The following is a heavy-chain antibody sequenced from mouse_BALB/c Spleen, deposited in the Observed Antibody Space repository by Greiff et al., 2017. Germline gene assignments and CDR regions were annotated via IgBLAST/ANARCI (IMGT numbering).Heavy chain of an antibody. CDR3: ARSGDYDAGYFDY. CDR2: IYPGDGDT. CDR1: GYTFTSYW. Sequence: VKLMESGAELARPGASVKLSCKASGYTFTSYWMQWVKQRPGQGLEWIGAIYPGDGDTRYTQKFKGKATLTADKSSSTAYMQLSSLASEDSAVYYCARSGDYDAGYFDYWGQGTTLTVSS. D-gene: IGHD2-4*01. J-gene: IGHJ2*01. V-gene: IGHV1-87*01.